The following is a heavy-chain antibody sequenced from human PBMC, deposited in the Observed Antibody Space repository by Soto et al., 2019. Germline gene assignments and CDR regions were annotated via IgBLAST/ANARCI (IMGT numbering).Heavy chain of an antibody. Sequence: CKGSGYSFTSYWIGWVRQMPGKGLEWMGIIYPGDSDTRYSPSFQGQVTISADKSISTAYLQWSSLKASDTAMYYCVKDHDEDFGYDLDYFNYWGQGTLVTVSS. CDR1: GYSFTSYW. D-gene: IGHD5-12*01. CDR2: IYPGDSDT. J-gene: IGHJ4*02. V-gene: IGHV5-51*01. CDR3: VKDHDEDFGYDLDYFNY.